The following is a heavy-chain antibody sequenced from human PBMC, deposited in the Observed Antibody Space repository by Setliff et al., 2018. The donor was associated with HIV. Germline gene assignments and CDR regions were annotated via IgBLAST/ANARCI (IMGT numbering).Heavy chain of an antibody. CDR3: AREGLQGSFEYYYYYMEV. CDR2: VIPNGGAT. Sequence: ASVKVSSKASGYTFTDYYIHWVRQAPGQGLEWMGRVIPNGGATIYAQKFQGRITMTSDTSISTAYMELSRLRSDDTAVYYCAREGLQGSFEYYYYYMEVWGKGTTVTVSS. D-gene: IGHD2-15*01. J-gene: IGHJ6*03. V-gene: IGHV1-2*06. CDR1: GYTFTDYY.